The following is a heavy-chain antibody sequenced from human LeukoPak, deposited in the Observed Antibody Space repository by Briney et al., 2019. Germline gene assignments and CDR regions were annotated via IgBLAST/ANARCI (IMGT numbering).Heavy chain of an antibody. CDR1: GFTFSSYW. Sequence: GGSLRLSCAASGFTFSSYWMSWVRQAPGKGLEWVSSISTSSNYKYYADSVKGRFTISRDNTKNSLYLQMNSLRAEDTAVYYCARGDSGGWSSYLLHWGQGTLVTVSS. CDR3: ARGDSGGWSSYLLH. D-gene: IGHD6-19*01. V-gene: IGHV3-21*01. J-gene: IGHJ1*01. CDR2: ISTSSNYK.